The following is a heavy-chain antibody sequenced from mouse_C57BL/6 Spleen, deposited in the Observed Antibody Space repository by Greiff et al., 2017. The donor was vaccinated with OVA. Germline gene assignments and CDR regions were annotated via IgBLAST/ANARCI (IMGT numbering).Heavy chain of an antibody. Sequence: QVQLQQSGAELVKPGASVTLSCKASGYTFTEYTIHWVKQRSGQGLEWIGWFYPGSGSIKYNEKFKDKATLTADKSSSTVYMELSRLTSEDSAVYCCARHEGDLYDYGRGGAWFAYWGQGTLVTVSA. CDR3: ARHEGDLYDYGRGGAWFAY. CDR2: FYPGSGSI. J-gene: IGHJ3*01. D-gene: IGHD2-4*01. V-gene: IGHV1-62-2*01. CDR1: GYTFTEYT.